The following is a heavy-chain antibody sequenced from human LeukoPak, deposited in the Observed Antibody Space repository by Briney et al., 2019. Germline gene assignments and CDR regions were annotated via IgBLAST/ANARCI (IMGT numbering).Heavy chain of an antibody. J-gene: IGHJ2*01. V-gene: IGHV4-34*01. CDR3: ARDADYGDYVPAGWYFDL. D-gene: IGHD4-17*01. Sequence: SETLSLTCAVYGGSFSGYYWSWIRQPPGKGLEWIGEINHSGSTNYNPSLKSRVTISVDTSKNQFSLKLSSVTAADTAVYYCARDADYGDYVPAGWYFDLWGRGTLVTVSS. CDR2: INHSGST. CDR1: GGSFSGYY.